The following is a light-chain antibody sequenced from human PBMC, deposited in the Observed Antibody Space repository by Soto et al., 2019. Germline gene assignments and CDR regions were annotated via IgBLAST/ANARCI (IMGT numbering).Light chain of an antibody. CDR3: PQYGGSPPYT. Sequence: EIELTQSPGTLSLSPGERATLSCRASRSISSTYLAWYQQKPGQAPRLLIYGASSRATGIPDRFSGSGSGTDLTLTISRLEPEDFAVYYCPQYGGSPPYTFGQGTKLEIK. J-gene: IGKJ2*01. CDR1: RSISSTY. V-gene: IGKV3-20*01. CDR2: GAS.